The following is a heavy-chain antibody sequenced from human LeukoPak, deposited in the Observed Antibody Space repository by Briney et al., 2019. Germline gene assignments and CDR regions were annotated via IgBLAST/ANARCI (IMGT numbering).Heavy chain of an antibody. Sequence: PSETLSLTCTVSGDSISSGGYYWGWIRQPPGKGLEWIGNIYYSGSAYYNPSLKSRVTISIDSSKTQFSLKLSSVTAADTAVYYCARGNVGYSSGWYDYWGQGTLVTVSS. CDR1: GDSISSGGYY. J-gene: IGHJ4*02. D-gene: IGHD6-19*01. CDR3: ARGNVGYSSGWYDY. V-gene: IGHV4-39*07. CDR2: IYYSGSA.